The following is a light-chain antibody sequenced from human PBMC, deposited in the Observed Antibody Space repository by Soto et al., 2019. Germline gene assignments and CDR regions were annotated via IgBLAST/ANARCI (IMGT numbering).Light chain of an antibody. J-gene: IGKJ4*01. CDR2: GAS. Sequence: EIVLTQSPGTLSLSPGERATLSCRASQSVSSSFLAWYQQKPGQAPRLLIYGASSRATVIPDRFSGSGSGTDFTLNISRLEPEDLAVYYCQQYDNSPLTFGGGNKVEIK. CDR1: QSVSSSF. V-gene: IGKV3-20*01. CDR3: QQYDNSPLT.